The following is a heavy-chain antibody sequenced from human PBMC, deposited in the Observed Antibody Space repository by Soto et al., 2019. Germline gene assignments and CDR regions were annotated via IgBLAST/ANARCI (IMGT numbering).Heavy chain of an antibody. CDR3: AHSTMIVVVTTSLALDY. V-gene: IGHV2-5*02. CDR1: GFSLSTSGVG. D-gene: IGHD3-22*01. CDR2: IYWDDDK. J-gene: IGHJ4*02. Sequence: SGPTLVNPTQTLTLTCTFSGFSLSTSGVGVGWIRQPPGKALEWLALIYWDDDKRYSPSLKSRLTITKDTSKNQVVLTMTNMDPVDTATYYCAHSTMIVVVTTSLALDYWGQGTLVTVSS.